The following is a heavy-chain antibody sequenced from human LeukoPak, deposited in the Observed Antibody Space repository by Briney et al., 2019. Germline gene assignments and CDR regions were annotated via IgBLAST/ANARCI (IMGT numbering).Heavy chain of an antibody. D-gene: IGHD2-15*01. Sequence: GGSLRLSCAASGFTFDDYAMHWVRQAPGKGLEWVSGISWNSGSIGYADSVEGRFAISRDNAKNSLYLQMNSLRAEDTALYYCARGGSHLYWGQGTLVTVSS. CDR1: GFTFDDYA. J-gene: IGHJ4*02. V-gene: IGHV3-9*01. CDR2: ISWNSGSI. CDR3: ARGGSHLY.